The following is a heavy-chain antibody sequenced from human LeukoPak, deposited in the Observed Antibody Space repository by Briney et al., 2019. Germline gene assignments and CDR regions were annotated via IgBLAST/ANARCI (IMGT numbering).Heavy chain of an antibody. CDR3: ARGHTYGSGSYLTAPD. D-gene: IGHD3-10*01. J-gene: IGHJ4*02. CDR2: VSYRGST. V-gene: IGHV4-59*12. Sequence: PSETLSLTCTVTGGSISSYYWNWIRQPPGKGLEWIGYVSYRGSTDYKSSLKSRVTISGDTSKNQFSLKLSSVTAADTAVYYCARGHTYGSGSYLTAPDWGQGTLVTVSS. CDR1: GGSISSYY.